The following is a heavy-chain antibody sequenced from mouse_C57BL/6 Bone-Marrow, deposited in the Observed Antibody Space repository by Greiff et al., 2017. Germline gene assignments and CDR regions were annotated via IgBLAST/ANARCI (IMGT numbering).Heavy chain of an antibody. J-gene: IGHJ4*01. CDR3: ARRVTTGDYYAMDY. Sequence: VQLQQPGAELVKPGASVKLSCKASGYTFTSYWMQWVKQRPGQGLEWIGEIDPSDSYTNYNQKFKGKATLTVDTSSSTAYMQLSSLTSEDSAVYYCARRVTTGDYYAMDYWGQGTSVTVSA. V-gene: IGHV1-50*01. CDR1: GYTFTSYW. CDR2: IDPSDSYT. D-gene: IGHD2-2*01.